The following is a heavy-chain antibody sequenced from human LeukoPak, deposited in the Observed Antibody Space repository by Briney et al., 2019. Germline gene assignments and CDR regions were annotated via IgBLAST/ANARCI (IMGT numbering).Heavy chain of an antibody. Sequence: SETLSLTCAVSGGSISSFYWSWIRQSPGKGQEWIGYIYYSETNYNPSLKSRVTISADTSKDQFSLKLTSVTAADSAVYYCAGGLKIYGSGYYFTYWGRGTLVTVSS. V-gene: IGHV4-59*01. CDR3: AGGLKIYGSGYYFTY. CDR2: IYYSET. D-gene: IGHD3-10*01. J-gene: IGHJ4*02. CDR1: GGSISSFY.